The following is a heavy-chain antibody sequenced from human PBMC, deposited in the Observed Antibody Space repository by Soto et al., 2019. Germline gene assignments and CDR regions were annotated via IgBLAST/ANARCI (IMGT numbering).Heavy chain of an antibody. CDR2: ISAYNGNT. CDR1: GYTFTSYG. Sequence: ASVKVSCKASGYTFTSYGISWVRQAPGQGLQWMGWISAYNGNTNYAQKSQGRVSMTTDTSTSTAYMELRSLRSDDTAVYYCARDDGVYDSGDYFDYWGQGTLVTVSS. V-gene: IGHV1-18*01. J-gene: IGHJ4*02. D-gene: IGHD4-17*01. CDR3: ARDDGVYDSGDYFDY.